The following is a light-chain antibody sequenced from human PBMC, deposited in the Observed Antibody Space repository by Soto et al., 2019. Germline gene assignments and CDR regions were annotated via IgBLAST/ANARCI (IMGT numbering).Light chain of an antibody. Sequence: DIQLNQSPSFLSASVGDRVTITCRASQGISSYLAWYQQRPGKAPKLLIYAASTLQSGVPSRFSGSGSGTEFTLTISSLQPEDFATFYCKPLNSYPPFTFGPGPKVDIK. CDR3: KPLNSYPPFT. J-gene: IGKJ3*01. CDR2: AAS. V-gene: IGKV1-9*01. CDR1: QGISSY.